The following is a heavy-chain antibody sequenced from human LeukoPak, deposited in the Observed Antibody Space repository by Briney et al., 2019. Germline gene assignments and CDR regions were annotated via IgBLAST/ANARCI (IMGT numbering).Heavy chain of an antibody. V-gene: IGHV3-21*01. CDR1: GFTFSYYS. CDR2: ISRSSTDI. Sequence: GGSLRLSCAASGFTFSYYSMNWVRQSPGKGLEWVSSISRSSTDIYYADSLKGRFAISRDNSKNSLYLQMNSLRAEDTAVYYCARVITIFGVVTVNWFDPWGQGTLVTVSS. CDR3: ARVITIFGVVTVNWFDP. J-gene: IGHJ5*02. D-gene: IGHD3-3*01.